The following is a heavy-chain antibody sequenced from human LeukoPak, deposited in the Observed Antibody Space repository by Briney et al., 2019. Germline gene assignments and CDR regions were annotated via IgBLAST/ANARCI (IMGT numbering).Heavy chain of an antibody. CDR3: VRDDSSGWYYFDY. J-gene: IGHJ4*02. CDR1: GFTFSSYW. V-gene: IGHV3-7*03. Sequence: GGSLRLSCAASGFTFSSYWMSWVRQAPGKGREWVANIKQDGSERHYVDSVKGRSTVSRDNAKNSLYLQMNSLRDEDTAVYYCVRDDSSGWYYFDYWGQGILVTVSS. CDR2: IKQDGSER. D-gene: IGHD6-19*01.